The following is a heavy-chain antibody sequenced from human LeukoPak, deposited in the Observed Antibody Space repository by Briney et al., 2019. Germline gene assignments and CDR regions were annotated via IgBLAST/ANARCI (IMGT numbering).Heavy chain of an antibody. J-gene: IGHJ4*02. Sequence: PGGSLRLPCAASGFTVSSNYMSWVRQAPGKGLEWVSYISSSGSTIYYADSVKGRLTISRDNAKNSLYLQMNSLRAEDTAVYYCARNEGPWFGELLYHWGQGTLVTVSS. CDR3: ARNEGPWFGELLYH. V-gene: IGHV3-11*04. CDR1: GFTVSSNY. CDR2: ISSSGSTI. D-gene: IGHD3-10*01.